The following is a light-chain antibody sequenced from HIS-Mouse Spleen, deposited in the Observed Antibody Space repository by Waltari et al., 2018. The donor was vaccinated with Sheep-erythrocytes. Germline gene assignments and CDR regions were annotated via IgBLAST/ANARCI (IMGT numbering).Light chain of an antibody. CDR2: EDS. CDR3: YSTDSSGNHYV. CDR1: ALPKQY. V-gene: IGLV3-10*01. J-gene: IGLJ1*01. Sequence: SYELTQPPSVSVSPGQPARITCSGDALPKQYAYWYQQKSGQAPGLVIYEDSKRPSGIPERFSGSSSGTMATLTISGAQVEDEADYYCYSTDSSGNHYVFGTGTKVTVL.